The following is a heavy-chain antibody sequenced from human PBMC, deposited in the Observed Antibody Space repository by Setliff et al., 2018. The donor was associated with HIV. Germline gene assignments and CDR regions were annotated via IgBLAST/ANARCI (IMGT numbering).Heavy chain of an antibody. Sequence: PGGSLRLSCAASGFTFSTYWMTWVRQAPGKGLEWVGFVRSKPNGGTTDYAASVKGRFTISRDDAKTIAYLHMNSLTTDDTAVYFCTRDRRGSSSWSGYNGGFDYWGQGTLVTVSS. CDR3: TRDRRGSSSWSGYNGGFDY. CDR2: VRSKPNGGTT. J-gene: IGHJ4*02. V-gene: IGHV3-49*04. D-gene: IGHD3-3*01. CDR1: GFTFSTYW.